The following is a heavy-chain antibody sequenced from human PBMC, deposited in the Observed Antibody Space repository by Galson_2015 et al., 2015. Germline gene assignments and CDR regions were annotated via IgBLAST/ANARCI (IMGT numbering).Heavy chain of an antibody. Sequence: PALVKPTQTLTLPCTFSGFSLRTSGMCVSWIRQPPGKALEWLALIDWDDDKYYSTSLKTRLTISKDTSKNQVVLTMTNMDPVDTATYYCARISRWYYYDSSGYRNAFEIWGQGTMVTVSS. CDR2: IDWDDDK. CDR1: GFSLRTSGMC. V-gene: IGHV2-70*01. J-gene: IGHJ3*02. D-gene: IGHD3-22*01. CDR3: ARISRWYYYDSSGYRNAFEI.